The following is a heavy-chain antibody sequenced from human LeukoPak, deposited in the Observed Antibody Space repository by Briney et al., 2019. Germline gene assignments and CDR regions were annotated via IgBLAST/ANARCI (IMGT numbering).Heavy chain of an antibody. V-gene: IGHV1-69*05. D-gene: IGHD4-11*01. CDR3: ARTQRAPVTHSDLDV. J-gene: IGHJ6*04. CDR2: IIPIFGTA. CDR1: GGTFSSYA. Sequence: APVKVSCKASGGTFSSYAISWVRQAPGQGLEWMGGIIPIFGTANYAQKFQGRVTITTDESTSTAYMELSSLRSEDTAVYYCARTQRAPVTHSDLDVWGKGTTVTVSS.